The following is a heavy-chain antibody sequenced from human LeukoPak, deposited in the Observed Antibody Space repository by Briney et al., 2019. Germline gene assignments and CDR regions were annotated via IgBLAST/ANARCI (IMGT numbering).Heavy chain of an antibody. J-gene: IGHJ4*02. CDR1: GYTFTSYG. Sequence: ASVKVSCKASGYTFTSYGISWVRQAPGQGLEWMGWISDYNGNTNHAQRFQGRVTMTTDTSTSTAYMELRSLRSDDTAMYYCAREDHQLAPYFDYWGQGTLVTVSS. CDR3: AREDHQLAPYFDY. D-gene: IGHD2-2*01. V-gene: IGHV1-18*01. CDR2: ISDYNGNT.